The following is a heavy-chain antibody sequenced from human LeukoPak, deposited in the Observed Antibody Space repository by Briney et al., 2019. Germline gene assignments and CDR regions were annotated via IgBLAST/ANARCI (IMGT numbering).Heavy chain of an antibody. Sequence: GGSLRLSCAASGFTFSSYAMHWVRQAPGKGLEWVAVIPYDGSNKYYADSVKGRFTISRDNSKNTLYLQMNSLRAEDTAVYYCARGERIAAAGVFDYWGQGTLVTVSS. V-gene: IGHV3-30-3*01. CDR1: GFTFSSYA. J-gene: IGHJ4*02. CDR2: IPYDGSNK. D-gene: IGHD6-13*01. CDR3: ARGERIAAAGVFDY.